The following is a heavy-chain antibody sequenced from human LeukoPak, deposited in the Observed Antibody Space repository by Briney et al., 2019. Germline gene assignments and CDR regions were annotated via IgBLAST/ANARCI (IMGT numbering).Heavy chain of an antibody. CDR3: ARQEIARGAFDI. CDR1: GDSISNYY. J-gene: IGHJ3*02. CDR2: IYTSGST. Sequence: SETLSLTCTVSGDSISNYYWSWIRQPAGKGLEWIGRIYTSGSTNYNPSLKSRVTISVDTSKNQFSLKLSSVTAADTAVYYCARQEIARGAFDIWGQGTMVTVSS. V-gene: IGHV4-4*07. D-gene: IGHD2/OR15-2a*01.